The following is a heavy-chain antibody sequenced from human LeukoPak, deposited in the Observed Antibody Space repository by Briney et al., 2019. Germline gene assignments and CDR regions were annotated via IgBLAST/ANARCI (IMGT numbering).Heavy chain of an antibody. D-gene: IGHD6-25*01. CDR1: GFSLSAYW. Sequence: GGSLRLSCAASGFSLSAYWMTWVRQAPGKGLEWVASISYAPGYIFYADSVKGRFTISRDNAKDSLFLQMNNLRAEDTAVYYCSPAADTPDYYYMDVWGKGTTVTVSS. V-gene: IGHV3-21*01. CDR2: ISYAPGYI. CDR3: SPAADTPDYYYMDV. J-gene: IGHJ6*03.